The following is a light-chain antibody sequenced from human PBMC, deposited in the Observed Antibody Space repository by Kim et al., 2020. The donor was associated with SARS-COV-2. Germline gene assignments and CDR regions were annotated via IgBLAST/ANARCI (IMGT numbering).Light chain of an antibody. CDR3: QVWENTLRT. CDR2: YDS. V-gene: IGLV3-21*01. Sequence: SYELTQPPSVSVAPGKTARITCGGNNIGRKSIHWYQHKPGQAPVLVIYYDSDRPPGVSERFSASNSGNTATLAISSVEPGDEADYYCQVWENTLRTFGGGTQLTV. J-gene: IGLJ2*01. CDR1: NIGRKS.